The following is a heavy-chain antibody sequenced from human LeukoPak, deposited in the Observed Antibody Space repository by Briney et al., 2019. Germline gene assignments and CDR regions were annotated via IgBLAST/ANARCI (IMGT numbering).Heavy chain of an antibody. CDR2: ISYHGRNI. Sequence: GGSLRLSRAASGFTFGSYGMHWVRQAPGKGLEWVAVISYHGRNIYYADSVKGRFTISRDNSKNTLYLQMNSLRAEDTAVYYCAKDADLYFDYWGQGTLVTVSS. CDR3: AKDADLYFDY. V-gene: IGHV3-30*18. CDR1: GFTFGSYG. J-gene: IGHJ4*02.